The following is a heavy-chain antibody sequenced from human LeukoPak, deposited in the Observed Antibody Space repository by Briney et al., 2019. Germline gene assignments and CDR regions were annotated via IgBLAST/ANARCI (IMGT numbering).Heavy chain of an antibody. D-gene: IGHD2-15*01. CDR2: TSGSDGST. CDR1: EFTFSGYA. V-gene: IGHV3-23*01. J-gene: IGHJ4*02. CDR3: AKGRCSGGSCYGRGFDY. Sequence: GGSLRLSCAASEFTFSGYAMSWVRQAPGKGLEWVSATSGSDGSTYYADSVTGRFTISRENSKSTLYLQMNSLRVEDTAVYYCAKGRCSGGSCYGRGFDYWGQGTLVTVSS.